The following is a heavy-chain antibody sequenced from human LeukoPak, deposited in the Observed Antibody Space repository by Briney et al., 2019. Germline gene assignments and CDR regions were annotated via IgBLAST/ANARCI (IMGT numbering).Heavy chain of an antibody. Sequence: GGSLRLSCAASGFTFSSYGMYWVRQAPGKGLEWVAFIRYDGSNKYYADSVKGRFTISRDNSKNTLYLQMNSLRAEDTAVYYCANIRQYCSSTSCYTESWGQGTLVTVSS. V-gene: IGHV3-30*02. J-gene: IGHJ5*02. CDR2: IRYDGSNK. D-gene: IGHD2-2*02. CDR1: GFTFSSYG. CDR3: ANIRQYCSSTSCYTES.